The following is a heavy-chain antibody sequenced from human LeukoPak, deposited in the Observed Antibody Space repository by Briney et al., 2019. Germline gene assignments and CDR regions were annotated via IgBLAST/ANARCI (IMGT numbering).Heavy chain of an antibody. V-gene: IGHV3-21*01. D-gene: IGHD3-10*01. J-gene: IGHJ4*02. CDR1: GFTFSSYS. CDR2: VSSSSSYI. Sequence: GGSLRLSCAASGFTFSSYSMNWVRQAPGKGLEWVSSVSSSSSYIYYADSVKGRFTISRDNPKNSLYLQMNSLRVEDAAVYYCAKVAKYYYGSETYYFFEHWGQGTPVTASS. CDR3: AKVAKYYYGSETYYFFEH.